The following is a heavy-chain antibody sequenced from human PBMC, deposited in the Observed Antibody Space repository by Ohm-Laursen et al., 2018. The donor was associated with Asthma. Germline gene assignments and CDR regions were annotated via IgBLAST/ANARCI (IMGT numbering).Heavy chain of an antibody. J-gene: IGHJ6*02. V-gene: IGHV4-30-4*01. CDR1: GGSISSGDYY. D-gene: IGHD4-17*01. Sequence: TLSLTCTVSGGSISSGDYYWSWIRQPPGKGLEWIGYIYYSGSTYYNPSLKSRVTISVDTSKNQFSLKLSSVTAADTAVYYCARGGVTTVTQWGGMDVWGQGTTVTVSS. CDR2: IYYSGST. CDR3: ARGGVTTVTQWGGMDV.